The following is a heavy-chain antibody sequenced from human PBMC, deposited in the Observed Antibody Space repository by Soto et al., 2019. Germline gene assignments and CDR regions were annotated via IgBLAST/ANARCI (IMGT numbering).Heavy chain of an antibody. J-gene: IGHJ6*02. CDR1: GYSISSGYY. D-gene: IGHD6-13*01. Sequence: PSETLSLTCAVSGYSISSGYYWGWIRQSPGKGLEWIGSIYHSGSTYYNPSLKSRVIISVDTSKNQFSLKLSSVTAADTAVYYCARLAPIAAGDGMDVWGQGTTVTVSS. CDR2: IYHSGST. CDR3: ARLAPIAAGDGMDV. V-gene: IGHV4-38-2*01.